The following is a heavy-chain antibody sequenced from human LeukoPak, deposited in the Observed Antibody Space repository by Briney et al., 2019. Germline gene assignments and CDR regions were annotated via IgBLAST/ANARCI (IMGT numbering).Heavy chain of an antibody. CDR3: AKDGSRG. J-gene: IGHJ4*02. CDR2: ISGSGGST. D-gene: IGHD3-10*01. Sequence: LEWFSAISGSGGSTYYADSVKGRFTISRDNSKNTLYLQMNSLRAEDTAVYYCAKDGSRGWGQGTLVTVSS. V-gene: IGHV3-23*01.